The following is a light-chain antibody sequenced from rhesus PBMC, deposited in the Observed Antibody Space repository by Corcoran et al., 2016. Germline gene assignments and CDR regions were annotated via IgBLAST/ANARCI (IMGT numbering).Light chain of an antibody. CDR1: ENVNNY. CDR3: QHGYGTLFT. CDR2: KAS. V-gene: IGKV1-74*01. Sequence: DIQMTQSPSSLSASVGDRVTITCRARENVNNYLNWYQQKPGKAPKLLIYKASTLQSGVPSRFSGSGSGTDYTFTISSLQPEDVATYYCQHGYGTLFTFGPGTKLDIK. J-gene: IGKJ3*01.